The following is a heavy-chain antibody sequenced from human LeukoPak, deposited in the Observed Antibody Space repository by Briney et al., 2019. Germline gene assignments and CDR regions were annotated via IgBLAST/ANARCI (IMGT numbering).Heavy chain of an antibody. Sequence: ASVKVSCKASGYTFTGYYMHWVRQAPGQGLEWMGWINPNSGGTNYAQKFQGRVTMTRDTSISTAYMELSRLRSDDTAVYYCARSDFSSGWYDSWGQGTLVTVSS. CDR2: INPNSGGT. CDR1: GYTFTGYY. CDR3: ARSDFSSGWYDS. V-gene: IGHV1-2*02. J-gene: IGHJ5*01. D-gene: IGHD6-19*01.